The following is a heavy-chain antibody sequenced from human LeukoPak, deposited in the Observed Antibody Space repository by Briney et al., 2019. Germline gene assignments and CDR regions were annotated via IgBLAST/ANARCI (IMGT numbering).Heavy chain of an antibody. CDR3: ARGAGRRLHFDY. CDR1: GFTVSSNY. Sequence: GGSLRLSCAASGFTVSSNYMSWVRQAPGKGLEWVSLIYSGGSTYYADSVKGRFTISRDNSKSTLYLQMNSLRAEDTAVYYCARGAGRRLHFDYWGQGTLVTVSS. D-gene: IGHD6-25*01. V-gene: IGHV3-53*01. CDR2: IYSGGST. J-gene: IGHJ4*02.